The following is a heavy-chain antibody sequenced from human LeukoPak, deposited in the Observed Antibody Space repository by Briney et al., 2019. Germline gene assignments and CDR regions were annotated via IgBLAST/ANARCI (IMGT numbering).Heavy chain of an antibody. Sequence: SETLSLTCTVSGGSISSSSYYWGWIRQPPGKGLEWIGSIYYSGSTYYNPSLKSRVTISVDTSKNQFSLKLSSVTAADTAVYYCARREYQLPPTFDYWGQETLVTVSS. CDR2: IYYSGST. V-gene: IGHV4-39*01. D-gene: IGHD2-2*01. CDR3: ARREYQLPPTFDY. J-gene: IGHJ4*02. CDR1: GGSISSSSYY.